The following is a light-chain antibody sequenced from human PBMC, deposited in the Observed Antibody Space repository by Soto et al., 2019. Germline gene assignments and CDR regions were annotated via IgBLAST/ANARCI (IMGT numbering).Light chain of an antibody. V-gene: IGLV2-8*01. CDR1: SSDVGGYNY. CDR2: EVS. CDR3: ISYAGSNNYVV. Sequence: QSALTQPPSASGSPGQSVTISCTGTSSDVGGYNYVSWYQQHPGKAPKLMIYEVSKRPSGVPDRFSGSKSGNTASLTVSGLQAEDEAHFYCISYAGSNNYVVFGGGTKLTVL. J-gene: IGLJ2*01.